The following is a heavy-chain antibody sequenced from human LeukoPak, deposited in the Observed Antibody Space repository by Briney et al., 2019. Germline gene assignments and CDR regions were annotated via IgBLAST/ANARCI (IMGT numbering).Heavy chain of an antibody. CDR1: GGSFSGYY. CDR3: ARQGDILTGYDY. CDR2: INHSGST. D-gene: IGHD3-9*01. J-gene: IGHJ4*02. Sequence: SETLSLTCAVYGGSFSGYYWSWIRQPPGKGLEWIGEINHSGSTNYNPSLKSRVTISVDTSKNQFSLKLSSVTAADTAVYYCARQGDILTGYDYWGQGTLVTVSS. V-gene: IGHV4-34*01.